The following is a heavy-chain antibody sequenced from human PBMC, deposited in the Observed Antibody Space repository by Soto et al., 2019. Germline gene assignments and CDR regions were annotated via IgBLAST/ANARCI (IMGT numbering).Heavy chain of an antibody. J-gene: IGHJ6*02. CDR3: ASGAGTAKGRAYYYYGMDV. Sequence: EVQLVESGGGLVKPGGSLRLSCAASGFTFSSYSMNWVRQAPGKGLEWVSSISSSSSYIYYADSVKGRFTISRDNAKNSLYLQMNSLRAEDTAVYYCASGAGTAKGRAYYYYGMDVWGQGTTVTVSS. D-gene: IGHD1-1*01. V-gene: IGHV3-21*01. CDR2: ISSSSSYI. CDR1: GFTFSSYS.